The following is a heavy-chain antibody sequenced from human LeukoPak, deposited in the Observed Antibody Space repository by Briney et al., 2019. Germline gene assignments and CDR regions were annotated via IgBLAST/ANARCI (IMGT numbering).Heavy chain of an antibody. CDR1: GFTFNNYG. D-gene: IGHD3-10*01. CDR2: IYSGGGGGSI. V-gene: IGHV3-NL1*01. J-gene: IGHJ4*02. Sequence: GGSLRLSCAASGFTFNNYGMHWVRQAPGKGLEWVSVIYSGGGGGSIYYADSVKGRFTLSRDNSKNTLYLQMNSLRAEDTAVYYCASTPELLWFGEYWGQGTLVTVSS. CDR3: ASTPELLWFGEY.